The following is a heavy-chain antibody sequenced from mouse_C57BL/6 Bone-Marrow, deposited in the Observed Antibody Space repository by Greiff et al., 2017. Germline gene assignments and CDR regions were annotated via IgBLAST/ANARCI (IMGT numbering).Heavy chain of an antibody. Sequence: EVKLVESGGGLVKPGGSLKLSCAASGFTFSSYAMSWVRQTPEKRLEWVATISDGGSYTYYPDNVKGRFTISRDNAKNNLYLQMSHLKSEDTAMYYCGGSLAYWGQGALVTVSA. CDR2: ISDGGSYT. CDR1: GFTFSSYA. V-gene: IGHV5-4*03. J-gene: IGHJ3*01. CDR3: GGSLAY.